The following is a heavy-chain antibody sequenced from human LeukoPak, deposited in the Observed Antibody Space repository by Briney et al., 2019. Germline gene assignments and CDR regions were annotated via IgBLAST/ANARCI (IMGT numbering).Heavy chain of an antibody. D-gene: IGHD5-24*01. CDR3: ARDEWDGYPGT. CDR2: IYSGGST. Sequence: GGSLRLSCAASGFTVSSNYMSWVRQAPGKGLEWVSVIYSGGSTYYADSVKGRFTISRDNSKNTLYLQMNSLRAEDTAVYYCARDEWDGYPGTWGQGTLVTVSS. CDR1: GFTVSSNY. J-gene: IGHJ5*02. V-gene: IGHV3-53*01.